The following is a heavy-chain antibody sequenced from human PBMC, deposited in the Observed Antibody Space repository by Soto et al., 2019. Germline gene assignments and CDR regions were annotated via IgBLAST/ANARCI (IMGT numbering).Heavy chain of an antibody. CDR3: ARDRKIAARPYYYYGMDV. J-gene: IGHJ6*02. D-gene: IGHD6-6*01. CDR2: IIPIFGTA. Sequence: QVQLVQSGAEVKKPGSSVKVSCKASGGTFSSYAISWVRQAPGQGLEWMGGIIPIFGTANYAEKFQGRVTITADKSTSTAYMELSSLRSEDTAVYYCARDRKIAARPYYYYGMDVWGQGTTVTVYS. CDR1: GGTFSSYA. V-gene: IGHV1-69*06.